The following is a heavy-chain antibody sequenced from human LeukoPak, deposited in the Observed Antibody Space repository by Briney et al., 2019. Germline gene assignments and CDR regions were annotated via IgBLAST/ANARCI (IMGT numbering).Heavy chain of an antibody. J-gene: IGHJ4*02. CDR3: AREPVTGSVD. Sequence: PGGSLRLSCEVSGFTFSSYSMTWVRQAPGKGLEWVSSISSSSSYIYYADSVKGRFTISRDNAKNSLYLQMNSLRAEDTAVYYCAREPVTGSVDWGQGTLVTVSS. CDR2: ISSSSSYI. D-gene: IGHD4-17*01. CDR1: GFTFSSYS. V-gene: IGHV3-21*01.